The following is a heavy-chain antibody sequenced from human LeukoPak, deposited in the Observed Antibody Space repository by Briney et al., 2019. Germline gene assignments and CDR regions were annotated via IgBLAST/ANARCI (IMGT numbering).Heavy chain of an antibody. Sequence: SVKVPCKASGGTFSSYAISWVRQAPGQGLEWMGGIIPIFGTANYAQKFQGRVTITADESTSTAYMELSSLRSEDTAVYYCARDPQPYYYESTLGYYYYGMDVWGQGTTVTVSS. CDR3: ARDPQPYYYESTLGYYYYGMDV. CDR1: GGTFSSYA. D-gene: IGHD3-22*01. J-gene: IGHJ6*02. CDR2: IIPIFGTA. V-gene: IGHV1-69*13.